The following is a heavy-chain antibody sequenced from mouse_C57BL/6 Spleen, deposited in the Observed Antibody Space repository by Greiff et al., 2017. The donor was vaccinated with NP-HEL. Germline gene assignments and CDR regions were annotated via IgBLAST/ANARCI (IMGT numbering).Heavy chain of an antibody. CDR2: INPNNGGT. Sequence: VQLQQSGPELVKPGASVKISCKASGYTFTDYYMNWVKQSHGKSLEWIGDINPNNGGTSYNQKFKGKATLTVDKSSSTAYMELRSLTSEDSAVYYCARPIYYDYDGFDYWGQGTTLTVSS. V-gene: IGHV1-26*01. J-gene: IGHJ2*01. CDR3: ARPIYYDYDGFDY. D-gene: IGHD2-4*01. CDR1: GYTFTDYY.